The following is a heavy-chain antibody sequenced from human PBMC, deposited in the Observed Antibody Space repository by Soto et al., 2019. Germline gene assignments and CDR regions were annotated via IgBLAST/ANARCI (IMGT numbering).Heavy chain of an antibody. CDR1: GGSFSVYY. CDR3: ARGDLIRDY. Sequence: QVLLQQWGAGLLKPSETLSLTCAVYGGSFSVYYWSWIRQPPGKGLEWSGKINHSGSTNYNPSLKIRVTISVDTSKNQFSLKLSSVTAADTAVYYCARGDLIRDYWGQGTLVTVSS. V-gene: IGHV4-34*01. J-gene: IGHJ4*02. CDR2: INHSGST.